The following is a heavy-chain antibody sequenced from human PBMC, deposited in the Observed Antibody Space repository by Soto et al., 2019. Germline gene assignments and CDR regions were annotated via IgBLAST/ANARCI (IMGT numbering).Heavy chain of an antibody. Sequence: SGPTLVNPTETLTLTCTVSGFSLNEARLGVSWIRQPPGRALEWLAHIFSNDEKSYSTSLYNRLTISKDTSKSQVVLTMTNMGPVDIATYFCARIQDYVWRSYPYDVWGQGSLVTVSS. V-gene: IGHV2-26*01. D-gene: IGHD3-16*02. J-gene: IGHJ4*02. CDR1: GFSLNEARLG. CDR2: IFSNDEK. CDR3: ARIQDYVWRSYPYDV.